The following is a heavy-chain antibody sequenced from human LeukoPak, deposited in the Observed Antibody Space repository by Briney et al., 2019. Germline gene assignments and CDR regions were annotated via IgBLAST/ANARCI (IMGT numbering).Heavy chain of an antibody. D-gene: IGHD5-24*01. V-gene: IGHV3-74*01. Sequence: PGGSLRLSCAPSGFTFSSSWMHWVRQAPGKGLVWVSRINTDGSITNYADSVKGRFTISRDNAKNTLYLQMNSLRAEDTAVYYCARVREMASRDFDYWGQGTLVTVSS. CDR3: ARVREMASRDFDY. J-gene: IGHJ4*02. CDR1: GFTFSSSW. CDR2: INTDGSIT.